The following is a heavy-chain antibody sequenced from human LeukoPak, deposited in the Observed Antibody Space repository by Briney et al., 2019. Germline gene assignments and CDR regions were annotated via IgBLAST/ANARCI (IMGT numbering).Heavy chain of an antibody. D-gene: IGHD3-9*01. CDR2: ISYDGSNK. J-gene: IGHJ6*02. CDR3: AKGLTGYYYYYGMDV. Sequence: GSLRLSCAASGFTFSSYGMHWVRQAPGKGLEWVAVISYDGSNKYYADSVKGRFTISRDNSKNTLYLQMNSLRAEDTAVYYCAKGLTGYYYYYGMDVWGQGTTVTVSS. V-gene: IGHV3-30*18. CDR1: GFTFSSYG.